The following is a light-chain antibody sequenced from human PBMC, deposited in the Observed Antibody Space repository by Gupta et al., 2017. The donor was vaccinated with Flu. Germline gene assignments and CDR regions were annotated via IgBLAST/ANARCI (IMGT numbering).Light chain of an antibody. J-gene: IGKJ4*01. CDR3: QQYDNLPLT. CDR2: DAS. CDR1: QDISNY. V-gene: IGKV1-33*01. Sequence: IQMTQSPSSLSASVAERVTIPCLQSQDISNYLNWYQQKPGKAPKLLIYDASSLETGVPSRFSGSGSGTDFTFTISSLQPEDIATYYCQQYDNLPLTFGGGTKVEIK.